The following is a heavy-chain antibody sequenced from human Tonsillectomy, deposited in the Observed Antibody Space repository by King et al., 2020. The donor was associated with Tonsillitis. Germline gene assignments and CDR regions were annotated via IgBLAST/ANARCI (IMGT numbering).Heavy chain of an antibody. Sequence: VQLVQSGAEMKKPGASVKVSCKASGYTFTGYYIHWVRQAPGQGLEWMGWIDPNSGGTKYAQKFQGRVTMTRDTSISTAYMEVNSLTSDDTAVYYCARDLLEAVAVYFFADWGQGTLVTVSS. J-gene: IGHJ4*02. CDR1: GYTFTGYY. D-gene: IGHD6-19*01. V-gene: IGHV1-2*02. CDR2: IDPNSGGT. CDR3: ARDLLEAVAVYFFAD.